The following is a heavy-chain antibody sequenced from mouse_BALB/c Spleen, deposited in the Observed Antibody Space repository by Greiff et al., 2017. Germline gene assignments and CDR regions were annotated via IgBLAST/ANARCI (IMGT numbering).Heavy chain of an antibody. CDR1: GYSITSGYY. CDR2: ISYDGSN. V-gene: IGHV3-6*02. J-gene: IGHJ1*01. CDR3: ARDKGGYYGSFDV. Sequence: EVKLMESGPGLVKPSQSLSLTCSVTGYSITSGYYWNWIRQFPGNKLEWMGYISYDGSNNYNPSLKNRISITRDTSKNQFFLKLNSVTTEDTATYYCARDKGGYYGSFDVWGAGTTVTVSS. D-gene: IGHD1-1*02.